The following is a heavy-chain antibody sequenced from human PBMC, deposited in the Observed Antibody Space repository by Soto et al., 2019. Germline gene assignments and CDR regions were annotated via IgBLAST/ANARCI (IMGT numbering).Heavy chain of an antibody. Sequence: GGSLRLSCAASGFTFSSYGMHWVRQAPGKGLEWVAVISYDGSNKYYADSVKGRFTISRDNSKNTLYLQMNSLRAEDTAVYYCAKAGGQLWNRCYFDYWGQGTLVTVSS. D-gene: IGHD5-18*01. J-gene: IGHJ4*02. CDR3: AKAGGQLWNRCYFDY. CDR2: ISYDGSNK. V-gene: IGHV3-30*18. CDR1: GFTFSSYG.